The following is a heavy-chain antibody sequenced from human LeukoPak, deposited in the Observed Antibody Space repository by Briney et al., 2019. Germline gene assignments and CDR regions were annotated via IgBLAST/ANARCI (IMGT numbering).Heavy chain of an antibody. CDR1: GFSLTTSGVG. CDR2: IFWDADE. D-gene: IGHD3-3*01. Sequence: SGPTLVKPTQTLTLTCTFSGFSLTTSGVGVGWIRQPPGKALEWLALIFWDADERYSPSLKNRLTITTDTSKNEVVLTMTNMDRVDTATYYCAHFTTIFGVVSFFDYWDQGSLVRVSS. CDR3: AHFTTIFGVVSFFDY. J-gene: IGHJ4*02. V-gene: IGHV2-5*02.